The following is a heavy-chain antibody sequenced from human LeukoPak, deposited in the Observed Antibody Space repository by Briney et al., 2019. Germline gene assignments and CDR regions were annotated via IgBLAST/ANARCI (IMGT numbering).Heavy chain of an antibody. J-gene: IGHJ6*02. V-gene: IGHV3-9*01. CDR2: ISWNSGGI. Sequence: GGSLRLSCAASGFTFYDYAMHWVRQAPGKGLEWVSGISWNSGGIDYADSVKGRFTISRDNAKNSLYLQMNSLRPEDTALYYCAKDRHNYYYYGMDVWGQGTTVTVSS. CDR3: AKDRHNYYYYGMDV. CDR1: GFTFYDYA.